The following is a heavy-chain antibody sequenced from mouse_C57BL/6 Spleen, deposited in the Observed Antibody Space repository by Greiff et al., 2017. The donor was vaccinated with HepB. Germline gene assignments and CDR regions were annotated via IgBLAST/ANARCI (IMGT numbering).Heavy chain of an antibody. CDR3: ARGGLRRNYFDY. V-gene: IGHV1-50*01. CDR1: GYTFTSYW. D-gene: IGHD2-4*01. CDR2: IDPSDSYT. Sequence: VQLQQSGAELVKPGASVKLSCKASGYTFTSYWMQWVKQRPGQGLEWIGEIDPSDSYTNYNQKFKGKATLTVDTSSSTAYMQLSSLTSEDSAVYYWARGGLRRNYFDYWGQGTTLTVSS. J-gene: IGHJ2*01.